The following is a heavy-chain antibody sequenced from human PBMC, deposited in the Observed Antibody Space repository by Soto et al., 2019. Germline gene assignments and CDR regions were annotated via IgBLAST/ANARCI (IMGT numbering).Heavy chain of an antibody. CDR3: ARDSGYSYGPLDY. V-gene: IGHV3-48*01. J-gene: IGHJ4*02. Sequence: PGGSLRLSCAASGFTFSSYSMNWVRQAPGKGLEWVSYISSSSSTIYYADSVKGRFTISRDNAKNSLYLQMNSLRAEDTAVYYCARDSGYSYGPLDYWGQGTLLTVSS. D-gene: IGHD5-18*01. CDR1: GFTFSSYS. CDR2: ISSSSSTI.